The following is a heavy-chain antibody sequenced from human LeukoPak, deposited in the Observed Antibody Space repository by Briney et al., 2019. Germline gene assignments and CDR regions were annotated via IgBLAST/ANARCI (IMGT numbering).Heavy chain of an antibody. CDR3: VRGGGDS. CDR1: GFTFSSYA. V-gene: IGHV3-30*04. CDR2: ISYDGSNK. Sequence: PGGSLRLSCAASGFTFSSYAMHWVRQAPGKGLEWVAVISYDGSNKYYADSVKGRFTISRDNAKNTLYLQMNSLRAEDTAVYYCVRGGGDSWGQGTLVTVSS. J-gene: IGHJ4*02.